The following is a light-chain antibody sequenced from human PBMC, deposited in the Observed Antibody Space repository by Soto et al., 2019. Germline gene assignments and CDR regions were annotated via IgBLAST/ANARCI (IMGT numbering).Light chain of an antibody. V-gene: IGKV3-20*01. CDR3: QQYGSSPCT. Sequence: EIMLTQSPGTLSLSPGKRATLSCRASQSISSSYLAWYQQRPGQAPRLLIYGASSRATCIPDRFSGSGSGTDFTLTISRLEPEDFAVYYCQQYGSSPCTFGQGTKVDIK. J-gene: IGKJ1*01. CDR2: GAS. CDR1: QSISSSY.